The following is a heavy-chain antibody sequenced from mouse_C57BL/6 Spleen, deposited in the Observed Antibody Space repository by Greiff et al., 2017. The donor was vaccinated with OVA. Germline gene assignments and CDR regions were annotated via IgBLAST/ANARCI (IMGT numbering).Heavy chain of an antibody. Sequence: VQLQQPGAELVKPGASVKLSCKASGYTFTSYWMHWVKQRPGQGLEWIGMIHPNSGSTNYNEKFKSKATLTVDKSSSTAYMQLSSLTSEDSAVYYCARSYGSSPSYWYFDVWGTGTTVTVSS. J-gene: IGHJ1*03. D-gene: IGHD1-1*01. CDR1: GYTFTSYW. V-gene: IGHV1-64*01. CDR3: ARSYGSSPSYWYFDV. CDR2: IHPNSGST.